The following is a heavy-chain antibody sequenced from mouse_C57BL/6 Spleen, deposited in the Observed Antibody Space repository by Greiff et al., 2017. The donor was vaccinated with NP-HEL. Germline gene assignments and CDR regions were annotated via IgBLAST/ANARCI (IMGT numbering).Heavy chain of an antibody. V-gene: IGHV1-63*01. J-gene: IGHJ2*01. CDR3: ARRATRNRGHLDY. CDR1: GYTFTNYW. Sequence: QVQLQQPGAELVRPGTSVKLSCKASGYTFTNYWMGWAKQRPGHGLEWIGDIYPGGGYTNYNEKFKGKATLTADKSSSTAYMQFSSLTSEDAAIDYCARRATRNRGHLDYWGQGTTLTVSS. CDR2: IYPGGGYT. D-gene: IGHD3-3*01.